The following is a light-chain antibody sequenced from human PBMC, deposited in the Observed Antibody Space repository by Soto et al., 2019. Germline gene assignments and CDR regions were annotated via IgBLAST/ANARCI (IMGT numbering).Light chain of an antibody. Sequence: IQLTQSPSSLSASVGDRVTITCRASQGISSFLAWYQQKPGKAPKLLIYGASTLQSGVPSRFSGSGSGTDFTLTIGSLQPEDFATYHCQQLNSFPIAFGPGTKVDIK. CDR2: GAS. V-gene: IGKV1-9*01. CDR1: QGISSF. J-gene: IGKJ3*01. CDR3: QQLNSFPIA.